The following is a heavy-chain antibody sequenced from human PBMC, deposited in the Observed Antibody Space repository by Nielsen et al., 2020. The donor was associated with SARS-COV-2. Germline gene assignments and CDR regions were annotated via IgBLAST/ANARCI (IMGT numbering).Heavy chain of an antibody. D-gene: IGHD4-23*01. J-gene: IGHJ5*02. CDR2: ISAYNGNT. CDR3: ARGGGNFTP. CDR1: GYTFTSYG. V-gene: IGHV1-18*01. Sequence: ASVKVSCKASGYTFTSYGISWVRQAPGQGLEWMGWISAYNGNTNYAQKLQGRVTMTRDTFTSTGYMELRSLRFDDTAVYYCARGGGNFTPWGQGTLVTVSS.